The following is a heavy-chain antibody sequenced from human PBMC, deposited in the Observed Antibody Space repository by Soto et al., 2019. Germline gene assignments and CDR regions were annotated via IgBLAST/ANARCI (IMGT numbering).Heavy chain of an antibody. Sequence: GPSVKVSCKASGYTFTGYYMHWVRQAPGQGLEWMGWINPNSGGTNYAQKFQGRVTMTRDTSISTAYMELSRLRSDDTAVYYCARVQRVGATSTFDYWGQGTLVTVSS. CDR1: GYTFTGYY. V-gene: IGHV1-2*02. J-gene: IGHJ4*02. D-gene: IGHD1-26*01. CDR2: INPNSGGT. CDR3: ARVQRVGATSTFDY.